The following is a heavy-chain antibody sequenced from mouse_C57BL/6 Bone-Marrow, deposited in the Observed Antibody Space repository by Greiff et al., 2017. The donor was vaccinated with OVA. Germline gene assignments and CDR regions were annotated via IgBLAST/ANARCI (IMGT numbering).Heavy chain of an antibody. Sequence: VKLKQSGAELVRPGASVTLSCKASGYTFTDYEMHWVKQTPVHGLEWIGAIDPETGGPAYNQKFKGKAILTADKSSSTAYMALRSLTSEDSAVYYCTRGYSNYYAMDYWGQGTSVTVSS. J-gene: IGHJ4*01. CDR1: GYTFTDYE. CDR3: TRGYSNYYAMDY. D-gene: IGHD2-5*01. V-gene: IGHV1-15*01. CDR2: IDPETGGP.